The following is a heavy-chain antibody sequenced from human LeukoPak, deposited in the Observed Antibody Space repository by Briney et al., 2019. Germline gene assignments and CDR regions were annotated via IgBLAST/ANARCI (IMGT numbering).Heavy chain of an antibody. D-gene: IGHD2-2*01. CDR3: ARAQPYVPYFDY. CDR1: GYTFTSYD. CDR2: MNPNSGNT. J-gene: IGHJ4*02. Sequence: GASVKVSCKASGYTFTSYDINWVRQATGQGLEWMGWMNPNSGNTGYAQKFQGRVTMTRNTSISTAYMELSSLRSEDTAVYYCARAQPYVPYFDYWGQGTLVTVSS. V-gene: IGHV1-8*01.